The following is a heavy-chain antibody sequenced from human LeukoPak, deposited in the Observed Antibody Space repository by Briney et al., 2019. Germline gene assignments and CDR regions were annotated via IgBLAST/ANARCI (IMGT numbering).Heavy chain of an antibody. J-gene: IGHJ4*02. V-gene: IGHV4-39*07. CDR2: IYYSGST. Sequence: SETLSLTCTVPGGSISSSSYYWGWIRQPPGKGLEWIGSIYYSGSTYYNPSLKSRVTISVDTSKNQFSLKLSSVTAADTAVYYCAREAKYYYDSSGYYDYWGQGTLVTVSS. CDR3: AREAKYYYDSSGYYDY. D-gene: IGHD3-22*01. CDR1: GGSISSSSYY.